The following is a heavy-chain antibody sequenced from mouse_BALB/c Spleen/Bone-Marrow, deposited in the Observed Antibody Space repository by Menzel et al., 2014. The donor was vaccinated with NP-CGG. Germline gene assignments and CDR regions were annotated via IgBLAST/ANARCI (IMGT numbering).Heavy chain of an antibody. D-gene: IGHD1-1*01. J-gene: IGHJ1*01. CDR3: TRFGSSYDWYFDV. Sequence: VQLQQSGTVLARPGASVKMPCKASGYSFTNYWLHWVKPRPGQGLEWIGAIYPGNSDTSYNQKFKGKAKLTAVTSASTAYMELSSLTNEDSAVYYCTRFGSSYDWYFDVWGAGTTVTVSS. CDR1: GYSFTNYW. V-gene: IGHV1-5*01. CDR2: IYPGNSDT.